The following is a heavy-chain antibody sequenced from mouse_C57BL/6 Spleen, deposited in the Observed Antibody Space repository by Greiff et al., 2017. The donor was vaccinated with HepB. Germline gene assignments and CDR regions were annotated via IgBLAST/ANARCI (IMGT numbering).Heavy chain of an antibody. CDR3: AREGGRSTMITRAWFAY. D-gene: IGHD2-4*01. V-gene: IGHV1-55*01. Sequence: QVQLQQPGAELVKPGASVKMSCKASGYTFTSYWITWVKQRPGQGLEWIGDIYPGSGSTNYNEKFKSKATLTVDTSSSTAYMQLSSLTSEDSAVYYCAREGGRSTMITRAWFAYWGQGTLVTVSA. J-gene: IGHJ3*01. CDR1: GYTFTSYW. CDR2: IYPGSGST.